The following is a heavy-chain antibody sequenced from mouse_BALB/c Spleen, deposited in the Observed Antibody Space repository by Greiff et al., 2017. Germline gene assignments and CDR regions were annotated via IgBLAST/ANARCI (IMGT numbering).Heavy chain of an antibody. CDR1: GYTFTSYT. CDR3: ASDRYDGY. D-gene: IGHD2-14*01. J-gene: IGHJ2*01. CDR2: INPSSGYT. V-gene: IGHV1-4*02. Sequence: QVQLQQSAAELARPGASVKMSCKASGYTFTSYTMHWVKQRPGQGLEWIGYINPSSGYTEYNQKFKDKTTLTADKSSSTAYMQLSSLTSEDSAVYYCASDRYDGYWGQGTTLTVSS.